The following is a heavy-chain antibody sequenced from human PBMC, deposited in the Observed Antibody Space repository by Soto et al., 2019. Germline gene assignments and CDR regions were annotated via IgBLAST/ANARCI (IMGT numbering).Heavy chain of an antibody. V-gene: IGHV3-30-3*01. J-gene: IGHJ3*02. CDR1: GFTFSSYA. Sequence: VGSLRLSCASSGFTFSSYAMHCVRHAPGKGLEWVAVISYDGSNKYYADSVKGRFTISRDNSKNTLYLQMNSLRAEDTAVYYCARGEIGYCTNGVCNDAFDIWGQAIM. D-gene: IGHD2-8*01. CDR2: ISYDGSNK. CDR3: ARGEIGYCTNGVCNDAFDI.